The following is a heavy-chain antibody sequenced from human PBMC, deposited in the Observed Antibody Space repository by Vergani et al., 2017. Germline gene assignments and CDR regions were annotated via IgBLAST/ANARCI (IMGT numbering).Heavy chain of an antibody. J-gene: IGHJ5*02. D-gene: IGHD3-10*01. CDR2: ISSSSSYI. CDR1: GFTFSRYS. CDR3: ARDYLIGELLYEDWFDP. V-gene: IGHV3-21*01. Sequence: EVQLVESGGGLVKPGGSLRLSCAASGFTFSRYSMNWVRQAPGKGLEWVSSISSSSSYIYYADSVKGRFTISRDNAKNSLYLQMNSLRAEDTAVYYCARDYLIGELLYEDWFDPWGQGTLVTVSS.